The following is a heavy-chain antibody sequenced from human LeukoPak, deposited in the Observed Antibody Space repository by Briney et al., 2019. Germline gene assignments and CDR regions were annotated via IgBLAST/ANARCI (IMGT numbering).Heavy chain of an antibody. CDR3: ARDLGYCTNGVCYPRHFDY. D-gene: IGHD2-8*01. Sequence: SVKVSCTASGGTFSSYAISWVRPAPGQGLEWMGGIIPIFGTANYAQKFQGRVTITADESTSTAYMELSSLRSEDTAVYYCARDLGYCTNGVCYPRHFDYWGQGTLVTVSS. CDR1: GGTFSSYA. CDR2: IIPIFGTA. V-gene: IGHV1-69*13. J-gene: IGHJ4*02.